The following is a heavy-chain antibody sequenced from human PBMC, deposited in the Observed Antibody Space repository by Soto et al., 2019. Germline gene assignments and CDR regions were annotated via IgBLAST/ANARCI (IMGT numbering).Heavy chain of an antibody. CDR2: VYYRGTT. V-gene: IGHV4-59*01. J-gene: IGHJ6*02. Sequence: PSETLSLTCTVSGGSISNYYWSWIRQPPGKGLEWIGYVYYRGTTNYNPSLKSRVTISVDTSKNQFSLKMNSVTAADTAVYFCTRAPSASSRGYGMDVWGQGTTVTVSS. CDR3: TRAPSASSRGYGMDV. CDR1: GGSISNYY. D-gene: IGHD2-2*01.